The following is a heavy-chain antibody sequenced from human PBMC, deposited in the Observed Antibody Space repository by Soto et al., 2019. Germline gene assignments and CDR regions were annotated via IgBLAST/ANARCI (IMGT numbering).Heavy chain of an antibody. D-gene: IGHD3-22*01. CDR2: IYSRGST. CDR3: ARSYDSSGYYYYAMDV. CDR1: GGSVSSGNYY. J-gene: IGHJ6*02. V-gene: IGHV4-61*01. Sequence: QVQLQESGPGLVKPSETLSLTCIVSGGSVSSGNYYWNWIRQPPGKGLEWIGYIYSRGSTKYSPSLRSRVTISVDTFKNQFSLNLRSVTAADTAVYYCARSYDSSGYYYYAMDVWGQGTTVTVSS.